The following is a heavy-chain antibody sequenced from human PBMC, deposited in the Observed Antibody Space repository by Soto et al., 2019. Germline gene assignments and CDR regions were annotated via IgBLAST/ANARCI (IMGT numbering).Heavy chain of an antibody. V-gene: IGHV3-23*01. CDR1: GFTFSSYA. D-gene: IGHD6-13*01. Sequence: EVQLLDSGGGLVQPGGSLRLSCAASGFTFSSYAMNWVRQAPGKGLEWVSVISGSGDSTYYADSVKGRFTISRDNSKNTLNLQMSSLRAEDTAVYYCARRGTGTYFDDWGQGTMVTVSS. CDR3: ARRGTGTYFDD. CDR2: ISGSGDST. J-gene: IGHJ4*02.